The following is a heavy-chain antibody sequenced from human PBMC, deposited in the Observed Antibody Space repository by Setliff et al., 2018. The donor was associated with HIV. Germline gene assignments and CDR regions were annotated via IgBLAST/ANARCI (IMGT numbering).Heavy chain of an antibody. V-gene: IGHV4-34*01. CDR2: VNHKGVA. Sequence: TSETLSLTCAVYGGAFSGYYWTWIRQSPGRGLEWIGEVNHKGVANYSPSLMRRATISADTSKNQFSLRLSSVTAADTALYFCTRAQIAAPRPFDHWGQGTLVTVSS. J-gene: IGHJ4*02. D-gene: IGHD2-21*01. CDR3: TRAQIAAPRPFDH. CDR1: GGAFSGYY.